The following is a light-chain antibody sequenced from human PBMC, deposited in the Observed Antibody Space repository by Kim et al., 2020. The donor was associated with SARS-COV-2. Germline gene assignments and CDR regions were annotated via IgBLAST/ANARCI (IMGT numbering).Light chain of an antibody. J-gene: IGLJ1*01. CDR3: SSYTSSSTYV. CDR1: SSDVGGYNY. CDR2: DVS. Sequence: QSITISCTGTSSDVGGYNYVSWYQQHPGKAPKLMIYDVSKRPSGVSNRFSGSKSGYTASLTISGLQAEDEAEYYCSSYTSSSTYVFGTGTKVTVL. V-gene: IGLV2-14*04.